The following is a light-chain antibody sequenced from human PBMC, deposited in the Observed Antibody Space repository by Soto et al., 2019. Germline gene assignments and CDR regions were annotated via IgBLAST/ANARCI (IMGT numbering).Light chain of an antibody. V-gene: IGKV3D-20*01. CDR2: DAS. J-gene: IGKJ1*01. CDR1: QGVTTN. Sequence: EIVVTQSPATLFVSPGQRATLSFXAGQGVTTNFAWYQQKSGLAPRLVIYDASSRATGIPDRFSGSGSGTDFTLTISRLEPEDFAVYYCQQYGSSPRTFGQGTKVDIK. CDR3: QQYGSSPRT.